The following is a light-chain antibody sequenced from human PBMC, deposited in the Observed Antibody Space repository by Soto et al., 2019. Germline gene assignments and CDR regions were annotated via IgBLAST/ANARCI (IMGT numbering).Light chain of an antibody. Sequence: DIQMTQSPSTLSASLGDRVTITCRASQSIGSWLAWYQQKPGQSPKLLIYEASSLESGAPSRFSGTGSGTEFTLTISSLQPDDFATYYCQQYNSYWTFGQGTKVDIK. CDR2: EAS. CDR3: QQYNSYWT. V-gene: IGKV1-5*03. CDR1: QSIGSW. J-gene: IGKJ1*01.